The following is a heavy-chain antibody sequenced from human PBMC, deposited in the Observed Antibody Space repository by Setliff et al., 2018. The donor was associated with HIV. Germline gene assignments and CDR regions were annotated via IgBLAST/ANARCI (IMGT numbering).Heavy chain of an antibody. CDR2: TYYRSTWRF. J-gene: IGHJ3*02. D-gene: IGHD3-10*01. V-gene: IGHV6-1*01. CDR1: GDNVSSGTSA. Sequence: SQTLSLTCAISGDNVSSGTSAWSWIRQSPSRGLEWLGRTYYRSTWRFGYADSVRGRISTAPDTSKNQFSMQLKSVTPEDAAVYFCVRDRGISSFETWGQGTKVTVS. CDR3: VRDRGISSFET.